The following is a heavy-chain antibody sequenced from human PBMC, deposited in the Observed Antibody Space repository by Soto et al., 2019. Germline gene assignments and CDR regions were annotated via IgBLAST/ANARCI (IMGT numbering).Heavy chain of an antibody. V-gene: IGHV1-3*01. J-gene: IGHJ4*02. CDR2: INAGNGNT. CDR1: GYTLTSYA. CDR3: ARSIVVVTALDY. Sequence: GASVKVSCKASGYTLTSYAMHWVRQAPGQRLEGMGWINAGNGNTKYSQKFQGRVTITRDTSASTAYMELSSLRSEDTAVYYCARSIVVVTALDYWGQGTLVTVSS. D-gene: IGHD2-21*02.